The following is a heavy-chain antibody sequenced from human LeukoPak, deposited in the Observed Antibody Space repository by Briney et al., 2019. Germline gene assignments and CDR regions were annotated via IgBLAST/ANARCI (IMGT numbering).Heavy chain of an antibody. D-gene: IGHD1-26*01. V-gene: IGHV4-59*01. Sequence: PSETLSLTCTVSGGSISTYYWTWIRQPPGKGLEWIGYIYFSGSTTYNPSLKSRVTISVDTSKSQFSLNLTSVTAADTAVYYCSRESGPYCPFGHWGQGTLVAVTS. J-gene: IGHJ5*02. CDR1: GGSISTYY. CDR2: IYFSGST. CDR3: SRESGPYCPFGH.